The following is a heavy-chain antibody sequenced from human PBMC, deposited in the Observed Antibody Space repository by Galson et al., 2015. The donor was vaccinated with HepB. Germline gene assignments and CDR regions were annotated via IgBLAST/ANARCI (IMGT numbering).Heavy chain of an antibody. CDR2: ISWDGGST. Sequence: SLRLSCAASGFTFDDYTMHWVRQAPGKGLEWVSLISWDGGSTYYADSVKGRFTISRDNSKNSLYLQMNSLRTEDTALYYCAKGRSCSGGSCYSGIVDYYYYGMDVWGQGTTVTVSS. V-gene: IGHV3-43*01. D-gene: IGHD2-15*01. CDR3: AKGRSCSGGSCYSGIVDYYYYGMDV. CDR1: GFTFDDYT. J-gene: IGHJ6*02.